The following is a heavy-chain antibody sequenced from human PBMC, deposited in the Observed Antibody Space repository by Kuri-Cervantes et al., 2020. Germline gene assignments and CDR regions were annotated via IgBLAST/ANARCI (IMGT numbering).Heavy chain of an antibody. CDR2: IKQDGSEK. Sequence: GESLKISCAASGFTFSSYWMSWVRQAPGKGLEWVANIKQDGSEKYYVDSVKGRFTISRDNAKNSLYLQMNSLRAEDTALYYCARGYRYDSSGYYPYWGQGTLVTVSS. CDR1: GFTFSSYW. CDR3: ARGYRYDSSGYYPY. V-gene: IGHV3-7*05. D-gene: IGHD3-22*01. J-gene: IGHJ4*02.